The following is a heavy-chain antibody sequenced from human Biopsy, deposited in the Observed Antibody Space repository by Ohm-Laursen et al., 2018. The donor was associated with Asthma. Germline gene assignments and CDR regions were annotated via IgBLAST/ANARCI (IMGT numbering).Heavy chain of an antibody. J-gene: IGHJ6*02. Sequence: GTLSLTCAVSGGSMTPTSHYWDWIRQAPGKGLEWIGYISYGGKASYNPSLKNRVTISRDTSKNQFSLRLTSVTAADTAVYFCARRITIFGVVQKDHGMDAWGQGTTVIVSS. CDR2: ISYGGKA. V-gene: IGHV4-39*01. CDR1: GGSMTPTSHY. D-gene: IGHD3-3*01. CDR3: ARRITIFGVVQKDHGMDA.